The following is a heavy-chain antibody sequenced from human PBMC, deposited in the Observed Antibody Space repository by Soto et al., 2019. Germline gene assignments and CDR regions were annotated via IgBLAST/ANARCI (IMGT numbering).Heavy chain of an antibody. V-gene: IGHV3-33*01. J-gene: IGHJ1*01. Sequence: PGGSLRPSCAASGFTFSIYGMHWFRQAPGKGLEWVAVIWFDGSNKFYADSVKGRFTISRDNSKNTVSLQMNSLRDEDSAAYYCRPPGPYWGRGTLVPVSS. CDR1: GFTFSIYG. CDR3: RPPGPY. CDR2: IWFDGSNK.